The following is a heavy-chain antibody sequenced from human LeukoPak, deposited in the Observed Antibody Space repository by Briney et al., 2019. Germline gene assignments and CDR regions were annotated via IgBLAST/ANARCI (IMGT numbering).Heavy chain of an antibody. V-gene: IGHV3-30*18. CDR3: AKDLGAAAGENYYYYYGMDV. Sequence: PGRSLRLSCAASGFTFNNYGMHWVRQAPGKGLEWVAIISYDGSKKYYEDSVKGRFTISRDNSKNTVYLQMNSLRAEDTAVYYCAKDLGAAAGENYYYYYGMDVWGQGTTVTVSS. CDR1: GFTFNNYG. CDR2: ISYDGSKK. J-gene: IGHJ6*02. D-gene: IGHD6-13*01.